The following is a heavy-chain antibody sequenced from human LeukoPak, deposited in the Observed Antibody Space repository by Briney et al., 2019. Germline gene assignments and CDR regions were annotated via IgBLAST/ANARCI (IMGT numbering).Heavy chain of an antibody. CDR3: AAGGYSYGYEAY. J-gene: IGHJ4*02. V-gene: IGHV4-39*07. D-gene: IGHD5-18*01. Sequence: SETLSLTCTVSGGSISSSSYYWGWIRQPPGKGLEWIGSIYYSGSTYYNPSLKSRVTISVDTSKNQFSLKLSSVTAADTAVYYCAAGGYSYGYEAYWGQGTLVTVSS. CDR2: IYYSGST. CDR1: GGSISSSSYY.